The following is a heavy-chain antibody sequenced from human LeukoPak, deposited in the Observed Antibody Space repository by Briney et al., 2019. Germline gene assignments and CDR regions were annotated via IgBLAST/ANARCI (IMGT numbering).Heavy chain of an antibody. CDR1: GGSISSHY. J-gene: IGHJ3*02. V-gene: IGHV4-59*11. CDR3: ARVLWFGEFDAFDI. CDR2: IYYSGST. Sequence: SETLPLTCTVSGGSISSHYWSWIRQPPGKGLEWIGYIYYSGSTNYNPSLKSRVTISVDTSKNQFSLKLNSLTAADTAVYYCARVLWFGEFDAFDIWGQGTMVTVSS. D-gene: IGHD3-10*01.